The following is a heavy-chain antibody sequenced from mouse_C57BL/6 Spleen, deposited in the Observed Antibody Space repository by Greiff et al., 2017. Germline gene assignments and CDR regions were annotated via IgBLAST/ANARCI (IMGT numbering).Heavy chain of an antibody. V-gene: IGHV5-4*03. Sequence: EVMLVESGGGLVKPGGSLKLSCAASGFTFSSYAMSWVRQTPEKRLEWVATISDGGSYTYYPDNVKGRFTISRDNAKNNLYLQMSHLKSEDTAMYYCARGGGTTVVAKNWYFDVWGTGTTVTVSS. D-gene: IGHD1-1*01. J-gene: IGHJ1*03. CDR2: ISDGGSYT. CDR1: GFTFSSYA. CDR3: ARGGGTTVVAKNWYFDV.